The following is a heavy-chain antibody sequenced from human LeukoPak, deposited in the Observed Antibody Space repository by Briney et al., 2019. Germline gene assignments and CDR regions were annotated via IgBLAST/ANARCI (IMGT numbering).Heavy chain of an antibody. CDR3: ARGFPYYYDSSGYYFARPYYLDY. D-gene: IGHD3-22*01. V-gene: IGHV4-34*01. CDR2: INHSGST. J-gene: IGHJ4*02. CDR1: GGSFSGYY. Sequence: SETLSLTCAVYGGSFSGYYWSWIRQPPGKGLEWIGEINHSGSTNYNPSLKSRVTISVDTSKNQFSLKLSSVTAADTAVYYCARGFPYYYDSSGYYFARPYYLDYWGQGTLVTVSS.